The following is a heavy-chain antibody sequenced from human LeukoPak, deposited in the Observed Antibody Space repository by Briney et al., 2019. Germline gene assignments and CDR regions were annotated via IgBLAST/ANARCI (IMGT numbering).Heavy chain of an antibody. CDR3: ARNGAVAWYYFDY. CDR2: ISYDGSNK. J-gene: IGHJ4*02. V-gene: IGHV3-30*04. D-gene: IGHD3-3*01. Sequence: GGSLRLSCAASGFTFSSYAMHWVRQAPGKGLEWVAVISYDGSNKYYADSVKGRFTISRDDSNNTLYLQMNSLRAEDTAVYYCARNGAVAWYYFDYWGQGTLVTVSS. CDR1: GFTFSSYA.